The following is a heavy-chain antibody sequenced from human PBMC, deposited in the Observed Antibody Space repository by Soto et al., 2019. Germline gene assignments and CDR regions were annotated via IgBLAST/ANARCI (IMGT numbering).Heavy chain of an antibody. Sequence: GGSLRLSCAASGFTFSSYGMHWVRQAPGKGLEWVAVIWYDGSNKYYADSVKGRFTISRDNSKNTLYLQMNSLRAEDTAVYYCARDPAAGIGQDYYYGMDVWGQGTTVTVSS. CDR1: GFTFSSYG. D-gene: IGHD6-13*01. V-gene: IGHV3-33*01. J-gene: IGHJ6*02. CDR2: IWYDGSNK. CDR3: ARDPAAGIGQDYYYGMDV.